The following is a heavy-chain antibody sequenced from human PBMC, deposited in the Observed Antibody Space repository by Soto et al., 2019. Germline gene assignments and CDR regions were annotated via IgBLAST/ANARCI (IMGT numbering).Heavy chain of an antibody. Sequence: EVQLVESGGGLVKPGGSLRLSCTASGFSFTDAWMGWVRQAPGKGLEWVGRIKSKTHGGTSDYAAPVKGRIIISSDDSKYTFHLQMDRLRSEATAIYHCTTDLRHMALPIFSCWGQGTPVTVSS. V-gene: IGHV3-15*01. J-gene: IGHJ4*02. CDR3: TTDLRHMALPIFSC. CDR2: IKSKTHGGTS. D-gene: IGHD1-26*01. CDR1: GFSFTDAW.